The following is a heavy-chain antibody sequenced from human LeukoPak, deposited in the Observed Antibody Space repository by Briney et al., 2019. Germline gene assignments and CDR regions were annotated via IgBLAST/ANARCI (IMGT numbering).Heavy chain of an antibody. V-gene: IGHV1-2*02. CDR2: INPNSGGT. D-gene: IGHD3-10*01. CDR3: ARDGSHTYGSGSYPETDYYYYGMDV. CDR1: GYTFTGYY. Sequence: ASVKVSCKASGYTFTGYYIHWVRQAPGQGLEWMGWINPNSGGTNYAQKFQGRVTMTRDTSISTAYMELSGLRSDDTAVYYCARDGSHTYGSGSYPETDYYYYGMDVWGQGTTVTVSS. J-gene: IGHJ6*02.